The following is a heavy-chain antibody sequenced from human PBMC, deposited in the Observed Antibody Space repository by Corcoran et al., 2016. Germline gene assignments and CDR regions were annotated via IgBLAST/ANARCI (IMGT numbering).Heavy chain of an antibody. CDR2: IKSKTDGGTT. V-gene: IGHV3-15*01. Sequence: EVQLVESGGGLVKPGGSLRLSCAASGFTFSHAWMSWVSQAPGKGLEWVGRIKSKTDGGTTDYAAPVKGRITISRDDSKNTLYLQMNSLKTEDTAVYDCPTVLDSSGYYTTDYWGQGALVTVSS. J-gene: IGHJ4*02. CDR3: PTVLDSSGYYTTDY. CDR1: GFTFSHAW. D-gene: IGHD3-22*01.